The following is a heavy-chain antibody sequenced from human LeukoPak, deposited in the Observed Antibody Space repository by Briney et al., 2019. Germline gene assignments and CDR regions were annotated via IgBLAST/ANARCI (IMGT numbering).Heavy chain of an antibody. V-gene: IGHV4-38-2*02. CDR2: IYHSGST. CDR1: GYSISSGYY. J-gene: IGHJ1*01. D-gene: IGHD6-13*01. CDR3: APFPAGYTQQFQH. Sequence: PSETLSLTCTVSGYSISSGYYWGWIRQPPGKGLEWIGSIYHSGSTYYNPSLKSRVTISVDTSKNQFSLKLSSVTAADTAVYYCAPFPAGYTQQFQHWGQGTLVTVSS.